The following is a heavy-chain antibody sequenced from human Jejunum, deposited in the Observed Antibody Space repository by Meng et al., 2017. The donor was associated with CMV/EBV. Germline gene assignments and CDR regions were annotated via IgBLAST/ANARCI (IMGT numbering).Heavy chain of an antibody. J-gene: IGHJ4*02. V-gene: IGHV4-59*01. CDR2: ILYHGST. Sequence: VQLAGSGPGLVKPSAPLSLPCTVSGGPISSYYWGWLRQPPGQKKEWIGHILYHGSTTYNPSLKSRVTISVDTSKNQFSLNLGSVNAADTAVYYCARGASGGYRFDYWGQGTLVTVSS. D-gene: IGHD5-12*01. CDR3: ARGASGGYRFDY. CDR1: GGPISSYY.